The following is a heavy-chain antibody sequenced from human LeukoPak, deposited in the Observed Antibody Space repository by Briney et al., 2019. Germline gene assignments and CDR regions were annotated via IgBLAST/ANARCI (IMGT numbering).Heavy chain of an antibody. J-gene: IGHJ4*02. CDR3: AKDLIVGATRPYYFDS. Sequence: GGSLRLSCAASGFSFSIHAMSWVRQAPGKGLEWVSAITPSGDMSLYADSVKGRFTISRDNSKNTLYLQVNSLRAEDTAVYYCAKDLIVGATRPYYFDSWGQGTLVTVSS. CDR2: ITPSGDMS. D-gene: IGHD1-26*01. CDR1: GFSFSIHA. V-gene: IGHV3-23*01.